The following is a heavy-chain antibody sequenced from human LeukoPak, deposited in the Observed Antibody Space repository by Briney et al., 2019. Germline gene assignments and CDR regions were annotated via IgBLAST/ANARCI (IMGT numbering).Heavy chain of an antibody. J-gene: IGHJ6*02. CDR3: AKGTTPGYCSSTSCYHYYYYYGMDV. CDR2: ISGSGGST. D-gene: IGHD2-2*03. V-gene: IGHV3-23*01. CDR1: GFTFSSYA. Sequence: GGSLRLSCAASGFTFSSYAMSWVRQAPGKGLEWVSAISGSGGSTYYADSVKGRFTISRDNSKNMLYLQMNSLRAEDTAVYYCAKGTTPGYCSSTSCYHYYYYYGMDVWGQGTTVTVSS.